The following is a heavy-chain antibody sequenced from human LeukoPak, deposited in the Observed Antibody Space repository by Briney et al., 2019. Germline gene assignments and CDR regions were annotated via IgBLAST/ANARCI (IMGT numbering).Heavy chain of an antibody. CDR1: GYTFTSYA. CDR3: ARAKVAATDFDY. CDR2: INAGNGNT. J-gene: IGHJ4*02. Sequence: ASVKVSCKASGYTFTSYAMHWVRQAPGQRREWMGWINAGNGNTKYSQKFQGRVTITRDTSASTAYMELSSLRSEDTAVYYCARAKVAATDFDYWGQGTLVTVSS. V-gene: IGHV1-3*01. D-gene: IGHD6-25*01.